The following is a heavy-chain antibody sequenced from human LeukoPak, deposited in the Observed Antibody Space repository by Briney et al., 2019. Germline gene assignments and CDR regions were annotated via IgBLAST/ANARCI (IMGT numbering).Heavy chain of an antibody. V-gene: IGHV4-34*01. CDR2: INHSGST. D-gene: IGHD3-10*01. Sequence: SETLSLTCAVYGGSFSGYYWSWIRRPPGKGLEWIGEINHSGSTNYNPSLKSRVTISVDTSKNQFSLKLSSVTAADTAVYYCARAQITMVRGALFDYWGQGTLVTVSS. J-gene: IGHJ4*02. CDR1: GGSFSGYY. CDR3: ARAQITMVRGALFDY.